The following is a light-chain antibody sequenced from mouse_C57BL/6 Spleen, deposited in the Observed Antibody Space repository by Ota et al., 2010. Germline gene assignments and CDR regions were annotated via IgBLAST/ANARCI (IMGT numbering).Light chain of an antibody. J-gene: IGKJ4*01. V-gene: IGKV19-93*01. Sequence: SSPVCILSGGRKYTTHCKARPRTLTSNIAGTNTRPGKGPRLLIHYTSTLQPGIPSRFSGSGSGRDYSFSISNLEPEDIATYYCLQYDNLIFTFGSGDKVGNKT. CDR2: YTS. CDR1: RTLTSN. CDR3: LQYDNLIFT.